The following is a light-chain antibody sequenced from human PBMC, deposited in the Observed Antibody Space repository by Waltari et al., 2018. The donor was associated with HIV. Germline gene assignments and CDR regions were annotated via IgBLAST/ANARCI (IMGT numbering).Light chain of an antibody. CDR2: GGS. J-gene: IGKJ3*01. Sequence: DIEMTQSPSPLSASVGDRVSITCRASQSILHYLNWYQQKPGRAPQVLLSGGSFRQGGVPQRFSASVTGIDFTLTISGLQPEDVATYYCQQTYSLPLTFGPGTKLDI. V-gene: IGKV1-39*01. CDR3: QQTYSLPLT. CDR1: QSILHY.